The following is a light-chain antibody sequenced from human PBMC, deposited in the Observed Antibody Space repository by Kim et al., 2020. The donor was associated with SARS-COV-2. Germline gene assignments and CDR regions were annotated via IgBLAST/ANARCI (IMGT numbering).Light chain of an antibody. CDR3: QVWDSSSDHVV. J-gene: IGLJ2*01. CDR2: YDS. V-gene: IGLV3-21*04. CDR1: NIGSKS. Sequence: QGMTAWSTCERKNIGSKSVDWYQQKPGQAPVLVIYYDSDRPSGIPERFSGANSGNTATLTISRVEAGDEADYYCQVWDSSSDHVVFGGGTQLTVL.